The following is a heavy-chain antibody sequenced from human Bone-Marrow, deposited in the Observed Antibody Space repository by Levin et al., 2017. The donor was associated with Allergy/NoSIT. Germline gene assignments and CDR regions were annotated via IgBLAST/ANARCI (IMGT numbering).Heavy chain of an antibody. CDR2: VSYRGST. J-gene: IGHJ4*02. D-gene: IGHD1-1*01. CDR3: ARLDGYSFDY. Sequence: SQTLSLTCTVSCGSIRSAGYHWTWIRQYPGKGLEWIGYVSYRGSTYFNPSLKSRLAMSIDTSEQHFSLNLTSVSAADTAIYYCARLDGYSFDYWGQGALVTVSS. CDR1: CGSIRSAGYH. V-gene: IGHV4-31*03.